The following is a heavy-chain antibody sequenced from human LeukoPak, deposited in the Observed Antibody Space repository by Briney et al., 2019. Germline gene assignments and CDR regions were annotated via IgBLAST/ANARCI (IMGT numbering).Heavy chain of an antibody. J-gene: IGHJ4*02. V-gene: IGHV3-7*01. Sequence: GGSLRLSCAASGFTFKAYWMSWVRQAPGTGLEWVANIQQDGSERKYVDSVKGRFTISRDNARNSLYLEMNSLRAEDTAAYYCARLRYTYGKNFDYWGQGTLVTVSS. D-gene: IGHD5-18*01. CDR1: GFTFKAYW. CDR3: ARLRYTYGKNFDY. CDR2: IQQDGSER.